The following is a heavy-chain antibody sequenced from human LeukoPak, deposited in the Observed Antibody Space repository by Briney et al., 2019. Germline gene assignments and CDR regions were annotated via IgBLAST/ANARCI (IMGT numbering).Heavy chain of an antibody. D-gene: IGHD4-17*01. CDR3: AASTEIPIYGDSTLSFGY. Sequence: SETLSLTCTVSGGSISSYYWSWVRQPPGKGLEWIGFIYYSGSTNYNPSLKSRVTMSLDTSKNQFSLKLCSVTAPDTAVYYCAASTEIPIYGDSTLSFGYWGQGTLVTVSS. V-gene: IGHV4-59*12. CDR1: GGSISSYY. CDR2: IYYSGST. J-gene: IGHJ4*02.